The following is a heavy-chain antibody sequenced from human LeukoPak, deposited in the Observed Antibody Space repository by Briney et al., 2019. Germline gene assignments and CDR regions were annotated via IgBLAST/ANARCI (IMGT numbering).Heavy chain of an antibody. CDR2: INGSGGST. Sequence: PGGSLRLSCAASGFTFSSYSMSWVRQAPGKGLEWVAAINGSGGSTYYADSVKRRFTISRDNYKNTLSQPMNIMRADDTAVYYCGKDGEIVVVQDAIRARYCGGGALLTVSS. CDR3: GKDGEIVVVQDAIRARY. CDR1: GFTFSSYS. D-gene: IGHD2-2*01. J-gene: IGHJ4*02. V-gene: IGHV3-23*01.